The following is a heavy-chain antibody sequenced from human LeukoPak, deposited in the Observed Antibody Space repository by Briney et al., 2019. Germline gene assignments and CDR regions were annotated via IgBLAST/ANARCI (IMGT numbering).Heavy chain of an antibody. J-gene: IGHJ6*02. D-gene: IGHD2-2*01. CDR1: GYTFTSYY. CDR3: ARRYCSSTSCSNYYYGMDV. V-gene: IGHV1-46*01. Sequence: GASVKVSCKASGYTFTSYYMHWVRQAPGQGLEWMGIINPSGGSTSYAQKFQGRVTMTRDTSTSTVYMELSSLRSEVTAVYYCARRYCSSTSCSNYYYGMDVWGQGTTVTVSS. CDR2: INPSGGST.